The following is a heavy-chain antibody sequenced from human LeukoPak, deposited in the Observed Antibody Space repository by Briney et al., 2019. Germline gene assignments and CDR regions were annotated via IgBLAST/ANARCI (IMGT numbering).Heavy chain of an antibody. J-gene: IGHJ4*02. CDR1: GFTFSSYS. Sequence: GGSLRLSCAASGFTFSSYSMNWVRQAPGKGLEWVSYISSSSSTMYYADSVKGRFTISRDNAKNSLYLQMNSLRAEDTAVYYCARAVAGIDCWGQGTLVTVSS. D-gene: IGHD6-19*01. V-gene: IGHV3-48*01. CDR2: ISSSSSTM. CDR3: ARAVAGIDC.